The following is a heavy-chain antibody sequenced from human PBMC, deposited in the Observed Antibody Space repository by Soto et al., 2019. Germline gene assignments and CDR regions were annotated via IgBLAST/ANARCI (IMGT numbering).Heavy chain of an antibody. CDR1: GFTFSSYA. CDR2: ISGSGGST. D-gene: IGHD3-10*01. CDR3: AKVTMVRGVISGYYGMDV. V-gene: IGHV3-23*01. J-gene: IGHJ6*02. Sequence: EVPLLESGGGLVQPGGSLRLSCAASGFTFSSYAMSWVRQAPGKGLEWVSAISGSGGSTYYADSVKGRFTISRDNSKNTLYLQMNSLRAEDTAVYYCAKVTMVRGVISGYYGMDVWGQGTTVTVSS.